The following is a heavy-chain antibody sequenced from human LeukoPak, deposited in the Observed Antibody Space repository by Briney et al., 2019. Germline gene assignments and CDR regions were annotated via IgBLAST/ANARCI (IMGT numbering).Heavy chain of an antibody. V-gene: IGHV3-7*01. CDR2: IKQDESEK. CDR3: ARVEDYDILTGFDY. CDR1: GFPLSSYA. Sequence: GGSLRLSCAASGFPLSSYAMSWVRQASGKGLEWVANIKQDESEKYYVDSVKGRFTISRDNAKNSLYLQMNSLRAEDTAVYYCARVEDYDILTGFDYWGQGTLVTVSS. D-gene: IGHD3-9*01. J-gene: IGHJ4*02.